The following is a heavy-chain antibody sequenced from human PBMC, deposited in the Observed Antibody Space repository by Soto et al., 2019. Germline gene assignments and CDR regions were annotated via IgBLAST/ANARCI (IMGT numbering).Heavy chain of an antibody. CDR2: VSYDGSNQ. Sequence: GRSLRLSCAASGFTFTTYVMHWVRQAPGKGLEWVGVVSYDGSNQHYADSVKGRITISRDNSKNTLSLQMNSLRPEETAVYYCARGSAWSIAAAGSLHYWGQGTLVTVSS. D-gene: IGHD6-13*01. V-gene: IGHV3-30-3*01. J-gene: IGHJ4*01. CDR1: GFTFTTYV. CDR3: ARGSAWSIAAAGSLHY.